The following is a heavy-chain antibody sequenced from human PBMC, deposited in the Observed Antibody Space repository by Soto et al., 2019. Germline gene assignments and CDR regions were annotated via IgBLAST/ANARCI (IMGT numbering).Heavy chain of an antibody. J-gene: IGHJ4*02. CDR1: GFILNDCA. CDR3: ASVFY. Sequence: GGSLRLSCVASGFILNDCAMNWVRQAPGKGLEWVSYISSSRSEKYYADSVKGRFTVSRDNAKNSLYLQMNSLRAEDTAIYYCASVFYWGQGALVTVSS. CDR2: ISSSRSEK. V-gene: IGHV3-21*04.